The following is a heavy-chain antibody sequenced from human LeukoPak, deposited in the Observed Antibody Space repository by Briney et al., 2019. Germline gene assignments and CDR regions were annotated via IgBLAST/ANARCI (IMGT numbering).Heavy chain of an antibody. CDR1: GFTFSSYA. CDR3: ARDRVQLWNYGMDV. CDR2: ISYHGNNE. D-gene: IGHD1-1*01. J-gene: IGHJ6*02. V-gene: IGHV3-30-3*01. Sequence: GGSLRLSCAASGFTFSSYAMHWVRQGPGKGLEWVGTISYHGNNEYYADSVKGRFTISRDNSKNTLHLQMNSLRTEDTAAYYCARDRVQLWNYGMDVWGQGTTVTVSS.